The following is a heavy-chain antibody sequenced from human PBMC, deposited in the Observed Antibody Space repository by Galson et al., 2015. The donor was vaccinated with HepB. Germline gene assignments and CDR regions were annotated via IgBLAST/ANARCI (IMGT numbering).Heavy chain of an antibody. J-gene: IGHJ4*02. V-gene: IGHV1-18*04. CDR1: GYTFTNYG. Sequence: SVKVSCKASGYTFTNYGINWVRQVPGQGLEWMGWISAYNGNTNYAQKLQGRVTMTTDTSTNTAYMELRSLRPDDTAVYYCARPDTAMANASDYWGQGTLVTVSS. CDR2: ISAYNGNT. CDR3: ARPDTAMANASDY. D-gene: IGHD5-18*01.